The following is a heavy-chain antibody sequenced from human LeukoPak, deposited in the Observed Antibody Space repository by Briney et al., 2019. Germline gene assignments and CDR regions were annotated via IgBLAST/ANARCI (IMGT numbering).Heavy chain of an antibody. CDR1: GGSISSHY. V-gene: IGHV4-59*11. CDR3: ARYSSSFSLWFDP. CDR2: IYYSGSN. D-gene: IGHD6-6*01. J-gene: IGHJ5*02. Sequence: SETLSLTCTVSGGSISSHYWSWIRQPPGKGLEWVGYIYYSGSNNYNPSLKSRVTVSVDTSKNQFSLKLSSVTAADTAVYYCARYSSSFSLWFDPWGQGTLVTVSS.